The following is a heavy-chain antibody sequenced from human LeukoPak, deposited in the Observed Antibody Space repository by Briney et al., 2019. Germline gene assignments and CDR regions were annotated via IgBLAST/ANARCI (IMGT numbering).Heavy chain of an antibody. CDR1: GGSLSSNY. V-gene: IGHV4-4*07. Sequence: ASETLSLTCSISGGSLSSNYWSRIRQPAGKGLEWIGRIHASGTTNYDPSLKRRLTMSVDTSKNQFSLKLKSVTAADTAVYYCARDARQELLAGGFDFWGQGALVTVSS. CDR3: ARDARQELLAGGFDF. CDR2: IHASGTT. J-gene: IGHJ4*02. D-gene: IGHD3-10*01.